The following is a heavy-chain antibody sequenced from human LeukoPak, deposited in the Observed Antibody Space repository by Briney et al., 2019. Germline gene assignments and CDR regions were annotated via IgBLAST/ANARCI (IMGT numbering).Heavy chain of an antibody. CDR2: ISYDGSNK. V-gene: IGHV3-30*18. CDR3: AKDSARYYDYVWGSYHGAFDL. D-gene: IGHD3-16*02. J-gene: IGHJ3*01. CDR1: GFTFSSYG. Sequence: GGSLRLSCAASGFTFSSYGMHWVRQAPGKGLEWVAVISYDGSNKYYADSVKGRFTISRDNSKNTLYLQMNSLRAEDTAVYYCAKDSARYYDYVWGSYHGAFDLWGQGTMVTVSS.